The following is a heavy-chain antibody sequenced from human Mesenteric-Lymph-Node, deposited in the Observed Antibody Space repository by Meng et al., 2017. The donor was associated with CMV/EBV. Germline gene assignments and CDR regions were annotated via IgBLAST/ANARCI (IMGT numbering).Heavy chain of an antibody. D-gene: IGHD3-3*01. J-gene: IGHJ5*02. V-gene: IGHV3-30*02. CDR2: IRYDGSNK. CDR1: GFTFSSYG. CDR3: AREKDDSFDP. Sequence: GGSLRLSCAASGFTFSSYGMHWVRQAPGKGLEWVAFIRYDGSNKYYADSVKGRFTISRDNSKNTLYLQMNSLRAEDTAVYYCAREKDDSFDPWGQGTLVTVSS.